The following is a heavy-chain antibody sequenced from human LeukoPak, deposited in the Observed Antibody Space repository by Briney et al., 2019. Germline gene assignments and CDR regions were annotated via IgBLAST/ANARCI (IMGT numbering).Heavy chain of an antibody. CDR3: ARDYSRYCSSTSCYDVFYYYYYGMDV. V-gene: IGHV1-18*01. J-gene: IGHJ6*02. CDR2: ISAYNGNT. Sequence: ASVKVSCTASGYTFTSYGISWVRQAPGQGLEWMGWISAYNGNTNYAQKLQGRVTMTTDTSTSTAYMELRSLRSDDTAVYYCARDYSRYCSSTSCYDVFYYYYYGMDVWGQGTTVTVSS. CDR1: GYTFTSYG. D-gene: IGHD2-2*01.